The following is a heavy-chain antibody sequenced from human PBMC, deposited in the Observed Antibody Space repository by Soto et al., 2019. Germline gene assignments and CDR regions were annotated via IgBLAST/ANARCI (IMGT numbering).Heavy chain of an antibody. V-gene: IGHV5-51*01. CDR2: IYPGDSDT. Sequence: GESLKISCKTSGYSFTPFWIGWVRQMPGKGLEWMGFIYPGDSDTRYSPSFQDQVTISADKSISTAYLQWSSLKASDTAIYYCASRKKTTDAFDIWGQGTMVTVSS. CDR3: ASRKKTTDAFDI. D-gene: IGHD1-1*01. CDR1: GYSFTPFW. J-gene: IGHJ3*02.